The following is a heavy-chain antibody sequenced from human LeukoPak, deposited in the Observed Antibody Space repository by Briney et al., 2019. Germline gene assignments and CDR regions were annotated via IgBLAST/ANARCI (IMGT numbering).Heavy chain of an antibody. J-gene: IGHJ3*02. CDR2: VHYSGAT. V-gene: IGHV4-59*01. D-gene: IGHD6-19*01. CDR3: AREGPRGWYDPFDI. Sequence: LETLSLTCTVSGDSINGYYWSWIRQSPEKGLEWIGYVHYSGATNYNPSLKGRGTISVDTSKNQFSLKLNSVTAADTAVYYCAREGPRGWYDPFDIWGQGAMITV. CDR1: GDSINGYY.